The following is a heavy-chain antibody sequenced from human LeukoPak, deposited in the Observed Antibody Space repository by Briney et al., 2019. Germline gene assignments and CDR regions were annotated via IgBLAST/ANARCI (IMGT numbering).Heavy chain of an antibody. D-gene: IGHD3-10*01. CDR1: GGSISSYY. Sequence: SETLSLTCTVPGGSISSYYWSWIRQPPGKGLEWIGYIYYSGSTNYNPSLKSRVTISVDTSKNQFSLKLSSVTAADTAVYYCARVITMVRGVSSWFDPWGQGTLVTVSS. V-gene: IGHV4-59*01. J-gene: IGHJ5*02. CDR3: ARVITMVRGVSSWFDP. CDR2: IYYSGST.